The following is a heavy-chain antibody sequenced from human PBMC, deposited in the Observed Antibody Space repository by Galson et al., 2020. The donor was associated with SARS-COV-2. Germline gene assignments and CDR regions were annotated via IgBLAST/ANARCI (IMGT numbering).Heavy chain of an antibody. Sequence: GESLKISCAASGFTFSDYYMSWIRQAPGKGLEWVSYISSSGSTIYYADSVKGRFTISRDNAKNSLYLQMNSLRAEDTAVYYCARDRENIVVVVAATFGYGMDVWGQGTTVTVSS. V-gene: IGHV3-11*01. CDR3: ARDRENIVVVVAATFGYGMDV. CDR1: GFTFSDYY. D-gene: IGHD2-15*01. J-gene: IGHJ6*02. CDR2: ISSSGSTI.